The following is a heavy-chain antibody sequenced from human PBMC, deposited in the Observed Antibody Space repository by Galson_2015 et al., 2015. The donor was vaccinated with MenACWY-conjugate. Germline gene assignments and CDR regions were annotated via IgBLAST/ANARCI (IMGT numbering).Heavy chain of an antibody. D-gene: IGHD2-15*01. J-gene: IGHJ1*01. CDR3: ANWHCIGSSCSPGVH. CDR2: ITTSGGST. V-gene: IGHV3-23*01. CDR1: GLTYTNYA. Sequence: SLRLSCAASGLTYTNYAMTWVRQAPGKGLEWVSGITTSGGSTHYADSVKGRFTISRDNSKDTLDLQMNSLRAEDTAVYFCANWHCIGSSCSPGVHWGQGTLVTVSS.